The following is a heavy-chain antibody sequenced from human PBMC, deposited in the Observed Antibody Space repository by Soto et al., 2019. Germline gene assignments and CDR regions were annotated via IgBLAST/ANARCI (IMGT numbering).Heavy chain of an antibody. CDR1: GYTFTSYG. V-gene: IGHV1-18*01. D-gene: IGHD5-18*01. CDR2: ISAYNGNT. J-gene: IGHJ6*02. Sequence: ASVKVSCKASGYTFTSYGISWVRQAPGQGLEWMGWISAYNGNTNYAQKLQGRVTMTTDTSTSTAYMEKRSLRSDDTAVYYCARVSDTAMVIPDYYYGMDVWGQGTTVTVSS. CDR3: ARVSDTAMVIPDYYYGMDV.